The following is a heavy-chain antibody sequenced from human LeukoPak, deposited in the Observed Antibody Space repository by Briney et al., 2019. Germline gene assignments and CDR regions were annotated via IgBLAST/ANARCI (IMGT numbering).Heavy chain of an antibody. CDR3: TRNTGTSSLDY. CDR2: ISNSGRT. J-gene: IGHJ4*02. Sequence: PSDTLSLTCTIYGGSINNKRCDEAWSRQPPEKGLEWIGTISNSGRTYYNPSLKSRVTISLDTNKNQFSLNLSYVTATDTAVYYCTRNTGTSSLDYWGRGTLVIVCS. CDR1: GGSINNKRCD. V-gene: IGHV4-39*01. D-gene: IGHD1-14*01.